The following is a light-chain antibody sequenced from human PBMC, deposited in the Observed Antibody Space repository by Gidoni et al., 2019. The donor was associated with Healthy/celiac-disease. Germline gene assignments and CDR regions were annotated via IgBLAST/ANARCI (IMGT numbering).Light chain of an antibody. CDR2: GAL. V-gene: IGKV3-15*01. CDR1: QSVSSN. J-gene: IGKJ2*01. Sequence: DIVITLSPSTLSVPPAARATLSCRASQSVSSNLAWYQQKPDQAPRRLIYGALTRATGSPARFSGGGSGGEFTLTISSLQSEDFAVYYCQQYNNWPPHTFGQGTKLEIK. CDR3: QQYNNWPPHT.